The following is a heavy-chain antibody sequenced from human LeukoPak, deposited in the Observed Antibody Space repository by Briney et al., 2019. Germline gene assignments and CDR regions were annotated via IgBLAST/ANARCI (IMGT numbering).Heavy chain of an antibody. V-gene: IGHV4-34*01. CDR1: GGSFSGYY. CDR3: ARETDASPYYYGMDV. CDR2: INHSGST. D-gene: IGHD2-2*01. Sequence: SETLSLTCAVYGGSFSGYYWSWIRQPPGKGLEWIGEINHSGSTNYNPSLKSRVTISVDTSKNQFSLKLSPVTAADTAVYYCARETDASPYYYGMDVWGQGTTVTVSS. J-gene: IGHJ6*02.